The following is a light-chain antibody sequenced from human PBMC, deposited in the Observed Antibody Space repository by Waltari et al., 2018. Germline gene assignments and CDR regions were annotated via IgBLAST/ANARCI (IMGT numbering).Light chain of an antibody. Sequence: DIVMTQSPDSLAVSLGERATINCKSSQSVLYSSNSRNYLAWFQQQPGQPPKLVIYWASTRESGVPDRFSGSGSGTDFTLTISSLQAEDVAIYYCQQYYSAPRTFGQGTKVEIK. J-gene: IGKJ1*01. V-gene: IGKV4-1*01. CDR1: QSVLYSSNSRNY. CDR2: WAS. CDR3: QQYYSAPRT.